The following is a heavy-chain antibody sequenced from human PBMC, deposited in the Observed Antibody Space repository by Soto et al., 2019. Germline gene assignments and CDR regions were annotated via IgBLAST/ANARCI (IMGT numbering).Heavy chain of an antibody. V-gene: IGHV3-21*01. CDR1: GFTFSSYS. CDR3: ARGREGVYGDYFRSYFDY. CDR2: ISSSSSYI. J-gene: IGHJ4*02. Sequence: PGGSLRLSCAASGFTFSSYSMNWVRQAPGNGLEWVSSISSSSSYIYYADSVKGRFIISRDNSNNTLYLQMSGLRADDTAIYYCARGREGVYGDYFRSYFDYWGQGSLVTVSS. D-gene: IGHD4-17*01.